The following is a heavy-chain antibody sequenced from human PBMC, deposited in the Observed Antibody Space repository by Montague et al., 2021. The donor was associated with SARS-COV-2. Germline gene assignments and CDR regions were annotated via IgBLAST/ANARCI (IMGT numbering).Heavy chain of an antibody. D-gene: IGHD2-15*01. V-gene: IGHV4-4*07. Sequence: SETLSLTCTVSGGSISTYPWSWVRQPAGKALEWIGRIHSNGDTTYNPSLKSRVTMSVDTSKNQFSLKLTSVTAADTAMYYCARGSGHYYSPFVNWGQGNLVTVSS. J-gene: IGHJ4*02. CDR3: ARGSGHYYSPFVN. CDR1: GGSISTYP. CDR2: IHSNGDT.